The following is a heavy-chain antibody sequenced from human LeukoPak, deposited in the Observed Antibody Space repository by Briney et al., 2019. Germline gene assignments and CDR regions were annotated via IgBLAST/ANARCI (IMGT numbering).Heavy chain of an antibody. J-gene: IGHJ6*03. CDR1: GGSISSSSYY. CDR2: IYYSGST. V-gene: IGHV4-39*07. CDR3: ARLGSSDYYYYYMDV. D-gene: IGHD6-19*01. Sequence: PSETLSLTCTVSGGSISSSSYYWGWIRQPPGKGLEWIGSIYYSGSTYYNPSLKSRVTISVDTSKNQFSLKLSSVTAADTAVYYCARLGSSDYYYYYMDVWGKGTTVTISS.